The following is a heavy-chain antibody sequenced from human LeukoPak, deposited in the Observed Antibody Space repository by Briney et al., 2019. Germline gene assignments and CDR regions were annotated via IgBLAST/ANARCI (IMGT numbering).Heavy chain of an antibody. D-gene: IGHD3-22*01. J-gene: IGHJ4*02. V-gene: IGHV3-33*01. CDR3: ARGYYYGTTGHFDS. Sequence: GGSLRLSCAASGFAFSSYGMHWVRQAPDKGLEWVAVIWNDGGKKYYAESVKGRFTISRDNSKNTLYLQMNSLRADDTAVFYCARGYYYGTTGHFDSWGQGTLVTVSS. CDR1: GFAFSSYG. CDR2: IWNDGGKK.